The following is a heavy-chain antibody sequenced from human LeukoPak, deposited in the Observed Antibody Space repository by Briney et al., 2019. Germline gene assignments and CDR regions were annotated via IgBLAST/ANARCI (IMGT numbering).Heavy chain of an antibody. CDR3: ARDYGDLPARVPYFDY. D-gene: IGHD4-17*01. CDR2: ISSSSSMI. V-gene: IGHV3-48*02. CDR1: GFTFSSYS. J-gene: IGHJ4*02. Sequence: GGSLRLSCAASGFTFSSYSMNWVRQAQGKGLEWVSYISSSSSMIYYADSVKGRFTISRDNAKNSLYLQMKSLRDEDTAIYYCARDYGDLPARVPYFDYWGQGTLVTVSS.